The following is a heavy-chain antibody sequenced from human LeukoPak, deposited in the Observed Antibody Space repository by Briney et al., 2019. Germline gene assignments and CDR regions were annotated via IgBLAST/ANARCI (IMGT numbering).Heavy chain of an antibody. Sequence: SETLSLTCAVYGGSFSGYYWSWIRQPPGKGLEWIGEINHSGSANYNPSLKSRVTISVDTSKNQFSLKLSSVTAADTAVYYCARADDDENYYYYYYMDVWGKGTTVTVSS. D-gene: IGHD3-16*01. CDR2: INHSGSA. CDR3: ARADDDENYYYYYYMDV. CDR1: GGSFSGYY. J-gene: IGHJ6*03. V-gene: IGHV4-34*01.